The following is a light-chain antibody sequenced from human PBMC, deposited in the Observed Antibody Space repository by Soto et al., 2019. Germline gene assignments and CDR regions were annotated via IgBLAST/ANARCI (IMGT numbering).Light chain of an antibody. CDR3: QQYSNYWT. J-gene: IGKJ1*01. CDR1: QSISSY. V-gene: IGKV1-39*01. Sequence: DIQMTQSPSSLSAYVGDRVTITCRASQSISSYLNWYQQKPGKAPNLLIYTTSSLESGVPSRFSGSGSGTDFTLTISSLQPEDFATYYCQQYSNYWTFGQGTKVDIK. CDR2: TTS.